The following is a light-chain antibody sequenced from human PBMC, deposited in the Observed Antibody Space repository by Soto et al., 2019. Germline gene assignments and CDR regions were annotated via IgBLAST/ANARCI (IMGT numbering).Light chain of an antibody. V-gene: IGKV1-39*01. CDR1: QSIRSY. CDR2: AAS. CDR3: QQSYSTPYT. Sequence: DIQMTQSPSSLSASVGARVTIPCRASQSIRSYLNWFQQKPGKAPQLLIYAASSLQSGVPSRFSGSGSGTDFTLTISSLQPEDFATYYCQQSYSTPYTFGQGTKLEIK. J-gene: IGKJ2*01.